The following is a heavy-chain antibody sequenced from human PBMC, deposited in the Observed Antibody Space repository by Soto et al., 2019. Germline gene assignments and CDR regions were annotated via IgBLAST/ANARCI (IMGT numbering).Heavy chain of an antibody. J-gene: IGHJ6*02. CDR2: IYDTGISGYTPST. V-gene: IGHV4-59*01. Sequence: QVQLQESGPRLVKPSATLSLTCTVSGGSITSSYWSWIRRPPGKGLEWIAYIYDTGISGYTPSTSYNPSLKSRVNMSLDTSKSQFSLKLTSVTAADTAVYYCARGEDAFFYYGLDVWGQGITVTVSS. CDR1: GGSITSSY. CDR3: ARGEDAFFYYGLDV.